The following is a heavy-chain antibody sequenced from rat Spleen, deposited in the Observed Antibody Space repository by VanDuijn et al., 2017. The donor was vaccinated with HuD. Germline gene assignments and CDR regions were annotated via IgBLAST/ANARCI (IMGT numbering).Heavy chain of an antibody. CDR2: ISYSNAT. J-gene: IGHJ1*01. V-gene: IGHV3-1*01. D-gene: IGHD1-10*01. CDR3: ARYRATIDWYFDF. CDR1: GHPITSNY. Sequence: EVQLQESGPGLVKPSQSLSLICSVTGHPITSNYWGWIRKFPGNKMEWIGHISYSNATNYNPSLKSRISITRDTSKNQFFLQLNSVTTEDTATYYCARYRATIDWYFDFWGPGTMVTVSS.